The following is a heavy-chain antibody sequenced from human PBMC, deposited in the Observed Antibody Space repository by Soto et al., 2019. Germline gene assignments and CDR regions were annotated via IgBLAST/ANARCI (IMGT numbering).Heavy chain of an antibody. J-gene: IGHJ5*02. Sequence: GESLKISCKASGYNFGTYWITWVRQKTGKGLEWMGKIDPSDSYTNYSPSFQGHVTISADKSITTAYLQWSSLKASDTAVYYCARVYASSSPRLDPWGQGTLVTVSS. V-gene: IGHV5-10-1*01. D-gene: IGHD6-6*01. CDR3: ARVYASSSPRLDP. CDR1: GYNFGTYW. CDR2: IDPSDSYT.